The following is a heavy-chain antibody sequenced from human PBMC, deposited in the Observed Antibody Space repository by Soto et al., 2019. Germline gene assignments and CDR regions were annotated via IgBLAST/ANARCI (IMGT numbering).Heavy chain of an antibody. CDR1: GLTFSSYS. CDR2: ISSSSSTI. V-gene: IGHV3-48*01. CDR3: ARDKHITGTTSYYYYYMDV. Sequence: GSLRLSCAASGLTFSSYSMNWVRQAPGKGLEWVSYISSSSSTIYYADSVKGRFTISRDNAKNSLYLQMNSLRAEDTAVYYCARDKHITGTTSYYYYYMDVWGKGTTVTVSS. J-gene: IGHJ6*03. D-gene: IGHD1-7*01.